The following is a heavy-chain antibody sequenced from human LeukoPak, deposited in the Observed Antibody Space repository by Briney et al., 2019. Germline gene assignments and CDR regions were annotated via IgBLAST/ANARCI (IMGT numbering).Heavy chain of an antibody. V-gene: IGHV3-30-3*01. CDR1: GFTFSDYY. Sequence: GGSLRLSCAASGFTFSDYYMSWIRQAPGKGLEWVAVISYDGSNKYYADSVKGRFTISRDNAKNSVYLEMNSLRAEDTATYYCATTLNVATAAYFWGQGTLVTVSS. CDR2: ISYDGSNK. D-gene: IGHD6-13*01. J-gene: IGHJ4*02. CDR3: ATTLNVATAAYF.